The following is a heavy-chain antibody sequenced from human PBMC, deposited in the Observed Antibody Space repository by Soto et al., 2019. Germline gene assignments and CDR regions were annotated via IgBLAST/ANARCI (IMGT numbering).Heavy chain of an antibody. CDR1: GFTFSSFA. CDR2: ITSNGDST. CDR3: VKTPEGVVPAAPQTYFDY. D-gene: IGHD2-2*01. J-gene: IGHJ4*02. Sequence: EVQLVESGGALVQPGGSLRLSCSASGFTFSSFAMHWVRQAPGKGLQYVSSITSNGDSTYYTDSVKGRFTISRDNSRNKLYLQRGSLRTEDTAVYYCVKTPEGVVPAAPQTYFDYWGQGTLVTVSS. V-gene: IGHV3-64D*06.